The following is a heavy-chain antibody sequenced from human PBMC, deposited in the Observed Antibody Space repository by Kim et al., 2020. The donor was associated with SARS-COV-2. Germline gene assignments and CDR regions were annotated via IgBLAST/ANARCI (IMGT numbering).Heavy chain of an antibody. V-gene: IGHV4-59*01. CDR2: IYYSGST. D-gene: IGHD3-22*01. CDR1: GGSISSYY. CDR3: ASSSDYYDSSGLGY. J-gene: IGHJ4*02. Sequence: SETLSLTCTVSGGSISSYYWSWIRQPPGKGLEWIGYIYYSGSTNYNPSLKSRVTISVDTSKNQFSLKLSSVTAADTAVYYCASSSDYYDSSGLGYWGQGTLVTVSS.